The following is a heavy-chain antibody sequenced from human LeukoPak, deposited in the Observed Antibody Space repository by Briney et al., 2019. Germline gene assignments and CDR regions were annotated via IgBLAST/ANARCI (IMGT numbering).Heavy chain of an antibody. Sequence: SETLSLTCTVSGGSISSYYWSWIWQPPGKGLEWIGYIYTSGSTNYNPSLKSRVTISVDTSKNQFSLKLSSVTAADTAVYYCARQSDVDIVATPYFDYWGQGTLVTVSS. CDR3: ARQSDVDIVATPYFDY. CDR1: GGSISSYY. V-gene: IGHV4-4*09. CDR2: IYTSGST. D-gene: IGHD5-12*01. J-gene: IGHJ4*02.